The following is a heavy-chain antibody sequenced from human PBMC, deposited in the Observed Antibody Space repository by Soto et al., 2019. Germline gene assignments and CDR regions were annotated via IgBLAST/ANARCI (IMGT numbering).Heavy chain of an antibody. D-gene: IGHD6-19*01. CDR3: ATVSIAVAGSTPYYYYYGMDV. J-gene: IGHJ6*02. Sequence: SVKVSCKASGGSFSSSAISWVRQAPGQGLEWMGGIIPIFGAANYAQKFQGRVTIAADESTSTASMELSSLRSEDTAVYYCATVSIAVAGSTPYYYYYGMDVWGQGNTVTVSS. CDR1: GGSFSSSA. V-gene: IGHV1-69*13. CDR2: IIPIFGAA.